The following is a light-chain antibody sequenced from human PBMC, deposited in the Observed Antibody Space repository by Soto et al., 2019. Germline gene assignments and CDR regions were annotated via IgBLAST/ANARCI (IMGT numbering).Light chain of an antibody. CDR1: QSISRW. CDR3: QQYSSSSRLT. V-gene: IGKV1-5*01. J-gene: IGKJ4*01. CDR2: DAS. Sequence: DIQMAQSPCTLCAFIGDRVIITCRVSQSISRWLAWCQQKPGKAPKLVISDASTLESGVPSRFSGIGSGTEFTLTISSLQPEDFATYYCQQYSSSSRLTFGGGTKV.